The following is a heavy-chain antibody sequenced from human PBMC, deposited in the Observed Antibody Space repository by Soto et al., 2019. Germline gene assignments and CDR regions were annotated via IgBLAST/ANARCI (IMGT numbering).Heavy chain of an antibody. CDR3: AREPVGIGGIAARRAYYYYGMDV. Sequence: ASVKVSCKASGYTFTSYDINWVRQATGQGLEWMGWMNPNSGNTGYAQKFQGRVTMTRNTSKNQFSLQLNSVTPEDTAVYYCAREPVGIGGIAARRAYYYYGMDVWGQGTTVTVSS. J-gene: IGHJ6*02. CDR1: GYTFTSYD. D-gene: IGHD6-6*01. CDR2: MNPNSGNT. V-gene: IGHV1-8*01.